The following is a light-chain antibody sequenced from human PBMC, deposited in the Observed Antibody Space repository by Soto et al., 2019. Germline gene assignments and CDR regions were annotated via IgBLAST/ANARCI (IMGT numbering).Light chain of an antibody. V-gene: IGKV1-39*01. CDR2: SAS. J-gene: IGKJ2*01. Sequence: DIRMTQSPSSLSASVGDRVTITCRASQSIDIYLSWYQQKPGKAPKLLIYSASNLQSGVPSTFSGSGSGTDFTLTISNLQPEDFATYYCQQSYSTPYSFGQGTKVDI. CDR3: QQSYSTPYS. CDR1: QSIDIY.